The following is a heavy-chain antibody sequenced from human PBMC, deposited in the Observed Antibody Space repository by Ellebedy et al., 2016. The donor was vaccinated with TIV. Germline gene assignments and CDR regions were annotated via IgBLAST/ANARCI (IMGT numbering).Heavy chain of an antibody. CDR1: GLSVNSNGMR. CDR2: IDWDDDT. V-gene: IGHV2-70*04. Sequence: SGPTLVKPTQTLTLTCTLSGLSVNSNGMRVNWIRQPPGKALEWLGCIDWDDDTFYSTSLKTRLTISKDTPKNQVVLTMTVMDPVDTTTYYCARTSRDAFDIWGQGAMVTVSS. CDR3: ARTSRDAFDI. J-gene: IGHJ3*02.